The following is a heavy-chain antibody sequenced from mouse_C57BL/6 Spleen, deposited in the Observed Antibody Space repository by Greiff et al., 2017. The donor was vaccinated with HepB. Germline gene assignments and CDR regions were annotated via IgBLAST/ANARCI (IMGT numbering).Heavy chain of an antibody. Sequence: VQLQQSGPELVKPGASVKISCKASGYTFTDYYMNWVKQSHGKSLEWIGDINPNNGGTSYNQKFKGKATLTVDKSSSTAYMERRSLTSEDSAVYYCARSPGWLYFDDWGQGTTLTVSS. CDR3: ARSPGWLYFDD. CDR1: GYTFTDYY. V-gene: IGHV1-26*01. D-gene: IGHD2-3*01. CDR2: INPNNGGT. J-gene: IGHJ2*01.